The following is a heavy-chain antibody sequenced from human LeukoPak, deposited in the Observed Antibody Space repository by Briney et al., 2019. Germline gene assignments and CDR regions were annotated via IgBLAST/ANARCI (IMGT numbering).Heavy chain of an antibody. D-gene: IGHD3-22*01. CDR3: ASVYHPITMIVVVIFDF. CDR2: INPNSGGT. CDR1: GYTFTGYD. Sequence: ASVGVSCKASGYTFTGYDMHSVRQAPGQRLEGMGWINPNSGGTNYAQKFQGRVTMTRDTSISTAYMQLSRLRSHDTAVYYCASVYHPITMIVVVIFDFWGQGTLVTVSS. V-gene: IGHV1-2*02. J-gene: IGHJ4*02.